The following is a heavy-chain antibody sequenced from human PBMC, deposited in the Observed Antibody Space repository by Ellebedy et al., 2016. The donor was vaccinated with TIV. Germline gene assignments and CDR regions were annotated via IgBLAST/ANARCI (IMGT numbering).Heavy chain of an antibody. CDR2: INPNSGGT. Sequence: ASVKVSCKASGYTFTGYYMHWVRQAPGQGLEWTGWINPNSGGTNYAQKFQGRVTMTRDTSISTAYMELSRLRSDDTAVYYCARYRDSSGWLPFDYWGQGTLVTVSS. V-gene: IGHV1-2*02. CDR1: GYTFTGYY. J-gene: IGHJ4*02. D-gene: IGHD6-19*01. CDR3: ARYRDSSGWLPFDY.